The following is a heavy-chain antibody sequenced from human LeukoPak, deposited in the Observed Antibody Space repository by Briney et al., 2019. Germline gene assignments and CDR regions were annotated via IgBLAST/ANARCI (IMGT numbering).Heavy chain of an antibody. J-gene: IGHJ4*02. V-gene: IGHV3-9*01. CDR2: IRWNSGGI. CDR1: GFTFHDYA. CDR3: ANGDDSSGYYYSWTY. Sequence: PGRSLRLSCAASGFTFHDYAMHWVWQAPGKGLEWVSGIRWNSGGIAYADSVKGRFTISRDNAKNSLYLQMNSLRAEDTALYYCANGDDSSGYYYSWTYWGQGTLVTVSS. D-gene: IGHD3-22*01.